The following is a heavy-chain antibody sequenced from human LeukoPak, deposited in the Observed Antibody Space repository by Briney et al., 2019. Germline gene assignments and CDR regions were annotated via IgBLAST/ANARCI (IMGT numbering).Heavy chain of an antibody. CDR3: AREPRGRYCSSTSCYLAGDYFDY. CDR2: ITSTSDYI. Sequence: GGSLRLSCAASGFTFSSYAMSWVRQAPGKGLEWVSSITSTSDYIYYADSVKGRFTISRDNARNSLYLQMNSLRPEDTAVYYCAREPRGRYCSSTSCYLAGDYFDYWGQGTLVTVSS. V-gene: IGHV3-21*06. J-gene: IGHJ4*02. CDR1: GFTFSSYA. D-gene: IGHD2-2*01.